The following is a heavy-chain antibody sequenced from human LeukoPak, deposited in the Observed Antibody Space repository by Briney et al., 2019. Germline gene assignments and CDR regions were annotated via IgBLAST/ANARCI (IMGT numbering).Heavy chain of an antibody. CDR2: INGDGSHI. J-gene: IGHJ4*02. V-gene: IGHV3-74*01. Sequence: GGSLRLSCVASGFTFSDYWIHWVRQAPGKGLVWVSGINGDGSHINYADSVKGRFTVSRDNAKNTVHLQVNSLRAEDTAVYYCARDLRPSDHWGQGTPVTVSS. D-gene: IGHD4-17*01. CDR3: ARDLRPSDH. CDR1: GFTFSDYW.